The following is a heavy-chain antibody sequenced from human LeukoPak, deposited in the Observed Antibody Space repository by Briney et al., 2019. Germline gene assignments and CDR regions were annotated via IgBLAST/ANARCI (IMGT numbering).Heavy chain of an antibody. V-gene: IGHV3-74*01. CDR1: GFSFSGHW. CDR2: ISPTGSTT. J-gene: IGHJ4*02. D-gene: IGHD6-6*01. Sequence: GGSLRLSCTASGFSFSGHWMHWARQLPGRGLVWVSRISPTGSTTSYADSVKGRFTVSRDNAKSTLYLQENNLRAEDTAVYYCARGPNSNWSGLDFWGQGTLLTVSS. CDR3: ARGPNSNWSGLDF.